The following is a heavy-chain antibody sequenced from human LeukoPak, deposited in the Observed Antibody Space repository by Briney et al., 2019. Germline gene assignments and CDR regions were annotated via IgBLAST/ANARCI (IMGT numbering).Heavy chain of an antibody. J-gene: IGHJ4*02. D-gene: IGHD7-27*01. V-gene: IGHV4-38-2*02. CDR2: IYLSGST. CDR3: ARGTGDPKVDY. CDR1: GYSISSGYY. Sequence: SETLSLTCTVSGYSISSGYYWGWIRQPPGKGLEGIGSIYLSGSTYYNPSLKSRVTISVDTSKTQFSLKLSSVTAADTAVYYCARGTGDPKVDYWGQGTLVTVSS.